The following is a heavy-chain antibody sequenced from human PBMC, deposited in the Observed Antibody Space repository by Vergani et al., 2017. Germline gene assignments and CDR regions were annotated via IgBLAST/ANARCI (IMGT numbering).Heavy chain of an antibody. J-gene: IGHJ3*01. V-gene: IGHV3-9*01. CDR3: TKGSVYYHDSAGHGYDPYTGFDL. CDR1: GITFWKFG. CDR2: ISWNSGAV. D-gene: IGHD5-12*01. Sequence: EVDLVESGGGLAQPGGSLRLSCEASGITFWKFGMHWVRQGPGKGLEWVSGISWNSGAVDYADSVRGRFTISRDNAKNSLFLEMNSLRFADTAVYFCTKGSVYYHDSAGHGYDPYTGFDLWGQGTLVTVSS.